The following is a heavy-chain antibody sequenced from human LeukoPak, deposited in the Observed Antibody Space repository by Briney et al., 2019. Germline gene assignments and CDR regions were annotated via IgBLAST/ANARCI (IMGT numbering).Heavy chain of an antibody. D-gene: IGHD5-24*01. CDR3: AKVAPDGYTNDY. Sequence: PGGSLRLSCAASGFTFSSYGMHWVRRAPGKGLEWVAFIWYDGSNKYYADSVKGRFTISRDNSKNTLYLQMNSLRGEDTAVYYCAKVAPDGYTNDYWGQGTLVTVSS. CDR1: GFTFSSYG. J-gene: IGHJ4*02. V-gene: IGHV3-30*02. CDR2: IWYDGSNK.